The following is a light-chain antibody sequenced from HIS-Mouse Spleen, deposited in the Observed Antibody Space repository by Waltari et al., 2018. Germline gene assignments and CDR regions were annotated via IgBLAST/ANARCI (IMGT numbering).Light chain of an antibody. V-gene: IGLV2-11*01. Sequence: QSALTQPRSVSGSPGQSVTISCTGTSSDVGGYNYVSWYQQHPGKAPKLMIYAVSKRPSGVPDRVSGSKSGNTASLTISGLQAEDEADYYCCSYAGSYTYVFGTGTKVTVL. CDR2: AVS. CDR1: SSDVGGYNY. CDR3: CSYAGSYTYV. J-gene: IGLJ1*01.